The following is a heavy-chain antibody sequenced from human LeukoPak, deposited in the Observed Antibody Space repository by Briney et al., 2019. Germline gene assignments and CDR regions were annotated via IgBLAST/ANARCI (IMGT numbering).Heavy chain of an antibody. CDR1: GVSINNYY. Sequence: SETLSLTCTVSGVSINNYYWSWIRQSPGKGLEWIGYIYYSGSTKYNPSLKSRVTISVDTSKNQFSLKLSSVTAADTAVYYCARHRGSGSPYFDYWGQGTLVTVSS. V-gene: IGHV4-59*08. CDR3: ARHRGSGSPYFDY. J-gene: IGHJ4*02. CDR2: IYYSGST. D-gene: IGHD3-10*01.